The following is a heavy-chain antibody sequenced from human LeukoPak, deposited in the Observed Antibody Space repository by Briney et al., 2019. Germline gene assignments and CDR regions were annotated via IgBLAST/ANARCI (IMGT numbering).Heavy chain of an antibody. J-gene: IGHJ4*02. D-gene: IGHD3-22*01. Sequence: SETLSLTCTVSGGSISSYYWSWIRQPAGKGLEWIGRIYTSGTTNYNPSLKGRVTMSVDMSKNQFSLKMRSVTAADTAVYYCARANYDGSDYWGQGTLVTVSS. CDR3: ARANYDGSDY. CDR1: GGSISSYY. V-gene: IGHV4-4*07. CDR2: IYTSGTT.